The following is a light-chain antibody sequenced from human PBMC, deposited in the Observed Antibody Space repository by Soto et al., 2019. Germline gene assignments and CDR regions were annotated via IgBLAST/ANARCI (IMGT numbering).Light chain of an antibody. V-gene: IGKV1-5*03. CDR3: QQLNSYH. Sequence: DIQMTQSPSTLSGSVGDRVTITCRASQTISSWLAWYQQKPGKAPKLLIYKASTLKSGVPSRFSGSGSGTEFTLTISSLQPDDFATYYCQQLNSYHFGQGTRLEIK. CDR1: QTISSW. J-gene: IGKJ5*01. CDR2: KAS.